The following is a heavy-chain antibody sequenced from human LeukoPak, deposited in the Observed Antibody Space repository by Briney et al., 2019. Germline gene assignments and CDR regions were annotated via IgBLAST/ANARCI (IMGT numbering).Heavy chain of an antibody. CDR1: GGSISSYY. D-gene: IGHD6-19*01. Sequence: PSETLSLTCTVSGGSISSYYWSWIRQPLGKGLEWIGYIYTSGSTNYNPSLKSRVTISVDTSKNQFSLKLSSVTAADTAVYYCARLEYSSGWNYYYYYMDVWGKGTTVTVSS. CDR3: ARLEYSSGWNYYYYYMDV. CDR2: IYTSGST. J-gene: IGHJ6*03. V-gene: IGHV4-4*09.